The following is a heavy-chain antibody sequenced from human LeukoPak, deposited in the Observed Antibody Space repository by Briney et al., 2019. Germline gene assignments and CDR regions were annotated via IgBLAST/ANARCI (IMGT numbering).Heavy chain of an antibody. V-gene: IGHV3-21*04. CDR2: ISSSRSYI. CDR1: GFTFSSYS. Sequence: GGSLRLSCAASGFTFSSYSMNWVRQAPGKGLEWVSSISSSRSYIYYADSVKGRFTISRDNAKNSLYLQMNSLRAEDTAVYYCAKDIRITIFGVLDYWGQGTLVTVSS. D-gene: IGHD3-3*01. CDR3: AKDIRITIFGVLDY. J-gene: IGHJ4*02.